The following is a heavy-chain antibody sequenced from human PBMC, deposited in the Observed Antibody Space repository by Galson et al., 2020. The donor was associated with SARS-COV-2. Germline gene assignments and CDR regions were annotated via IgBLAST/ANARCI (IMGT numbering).Heavy chain of an antibody. CDR3: ARESPYSSGWYRDFQH. Sequence: ASVKVSCKASGYTFTGYYMHWVRQAPGQGLEWMGWINPNSGGTNYAQKIQGRVTMTRDTSISTAYMELSRLRSDDTAVYYCARESPYSSGWYRDFQHWGQGTLVTVSS. D-gene: IGHD6-19*01. V-gene: IGHV1-2*02. J-gene: IGHJ1*01. CDR1: GYTFTGYY. CDR2: INPNSGGT.